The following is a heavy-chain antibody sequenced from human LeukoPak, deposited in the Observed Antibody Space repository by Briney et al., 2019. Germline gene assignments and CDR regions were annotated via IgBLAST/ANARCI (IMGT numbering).Heavy chain of an antibody. CDR2: ISGDGTNI. CDR3: TRDLLDYDVSTGLHHYYMDV. V-gene: IGHV3-74*01. D-gene: IGHD3-9*01. CDR1: GFTFSSYY. Sequence: GGSLRLSCVASGFTFSSYYMQWVRQDPRKGLVWVSRISGDGTNINYADSVRGRFTISRDNAKNTVYLQMSTLRVEDTAVYYCTRDLLDYDVSTGLHHYYMDVWGQGTTVTVSS. J-gene: IGHJ6*02.